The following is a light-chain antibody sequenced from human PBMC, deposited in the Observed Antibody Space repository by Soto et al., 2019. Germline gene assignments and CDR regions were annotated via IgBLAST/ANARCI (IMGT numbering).Light chain of an antibody. CDR2: GAS. V-gene: IGKV3-20*01. J-gene: IGKJ3*01. CDR1: QSLSNNY. Sequence: EVVLTQSPGTLSLSPGERATLSCRASQSLSNNYLAWYQQKPGQAPRLLIYGASNRATGIPDRFSGSGSGTDFTLTISRLEPEDFAVYYCQHYGNSLFTFGPGTKVDIK. CDR3: QHYGNSLFT.